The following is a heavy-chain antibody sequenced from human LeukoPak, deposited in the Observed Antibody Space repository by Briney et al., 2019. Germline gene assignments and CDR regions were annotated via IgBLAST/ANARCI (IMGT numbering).Heavy chain of an antibody. Sequence: PGGSLRLSCAASGFSFSTYNMNWVRQAPGKGLEWVSYISATTGTTYYPDSVKGRFIISRDNAKNSLYLQLNSLRAEDTAVYYCVRAFNGNSYCYGFWGQGTLVTVSS. CDR3: VRAFNGNSYCYGF. CDR1: GFSFSTYN. D-gene: IGHD3-16*02. V-gene: IGHV3-48*01. CDR2: ISATTGTT. J-gene: IGHJ4*02.